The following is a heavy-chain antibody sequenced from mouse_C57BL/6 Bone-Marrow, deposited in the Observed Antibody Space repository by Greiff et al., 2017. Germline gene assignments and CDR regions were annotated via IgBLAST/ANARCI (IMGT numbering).Heavy chain of an antibody. CDR2: ISDGGSYT. V-gene: IGHV5-4*01. Sequence: EVQLQESGGGLVKPGGSLKLSCAASGFPFSSYAMSWVRQTPDKRLEWVATISDGGSYTYYPDNVKGRFTISSDNAKNNLYLQMRHLKAEDTDMYYWARSWFAYWGQGTVVTVSA. CDR1: GFPFSSYA. CDR3: ARSWFAY. J-gene: IGHJ3*01.